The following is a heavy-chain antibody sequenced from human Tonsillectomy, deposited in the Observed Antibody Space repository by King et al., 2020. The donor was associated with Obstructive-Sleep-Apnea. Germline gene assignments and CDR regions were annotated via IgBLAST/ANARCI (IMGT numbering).Heavy chain of an antibody. CDR3: ARVGRDDILTGSPFDY. J-gene: IGHJ4*02. Sequence: VQLQESGPGLVKPSQTLSLTCTVSGGSISSGGYYWSWIRQHPGKGLEWIGYIYYSGSTYYNPSLKSRVTISVDTSKNQSSLKLSSVTAADTSVYYCARVGRDDILTGSPFDYWGQGTLVTVSS. D-gene: IGHD3-9*01. V-gene: IGHV4-31*03. CDR2: IYYSGST. CDR1: GGSISSGGYY.